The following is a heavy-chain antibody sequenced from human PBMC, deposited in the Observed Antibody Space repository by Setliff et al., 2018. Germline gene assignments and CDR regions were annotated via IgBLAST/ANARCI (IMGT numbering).Heavy chain of an antibody. CDR2: IYSTGST. V-gene: IGHV4-4*08. J-gene: IGHJ4*02. D-gene: IGHD6-25*01. CDR1: GDSIYNHF. CDR3: ARGVSGVSWTPRY. Sequence: SETLSLTCTVSGDSIYNHFWSWVRQPPGKGLEWIGYIYSTGSTNYNPSLKSRVTISVDMTESQFSLILRSVVAADTAVYYCARGVSGVSWTPRYWGRGTLVTVSS.